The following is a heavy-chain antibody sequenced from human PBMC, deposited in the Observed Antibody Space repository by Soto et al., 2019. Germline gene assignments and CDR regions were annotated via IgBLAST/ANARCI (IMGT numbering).Heavy chain of an antibody. V-gene: IGHV4-61*03. CDR1: GDSFTSGRYY. D-gene: IGHD7-27*01. J-gene: IGHJ6*02. Sequence: AXGILGLNCIVSGDSFTSGRYYGTWLRQPPGKGLEWIGYISYTGRTKYNPSLQSRVTISVDTSKNDFSLNLSSVTAADTAVYFCAREWGLLPYYVMNVWGHGTAVTVSS. CDR3: AREWGLLPYYVMNV. CDR2: ISYTGRT.